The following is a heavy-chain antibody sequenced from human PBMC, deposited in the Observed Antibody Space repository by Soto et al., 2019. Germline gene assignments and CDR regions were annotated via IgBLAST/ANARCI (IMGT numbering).Heavy chain of an antibody. CDR1: GGSFSGYY. V-gene: IGHV4-34*01. J-gene: IGHJ4*02. D-gene: IGHD5-18*01. CDR3: ARDHPHSYGVYYFDY. CDR2: INHSGST. Sequence: SETLSLTCAVYGGSFSGYYWSWIRQPPGKGLEWIGEINHSGSTNYNPSLKSRVTISIDTSKNQVSLKVNSVTAADTAVYYCARDHPHSYGVYYFDYWGQGTPVTVSS.